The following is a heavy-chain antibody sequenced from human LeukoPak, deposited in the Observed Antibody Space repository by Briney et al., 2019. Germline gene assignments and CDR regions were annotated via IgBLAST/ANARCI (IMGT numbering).Heavy chain of an antibody. CDR2: IHSGGSES. J-gene: IGHJ3*02. D-gene: IGHD1-26*01. CDR1: GFTFSSFW. Sequence: GGSLSLSCAASGFTFSSFWMHWVRQAPGKGLVWVSHIHSGGSESSYADSVKGRFTISRDNAKNTVDLQMNSLRVEDTAVYYCARGGSGCFDIWGQGTMVTVSS. CDR3: ARGGSGCFDI. V-gene: IGHV3-74*01.